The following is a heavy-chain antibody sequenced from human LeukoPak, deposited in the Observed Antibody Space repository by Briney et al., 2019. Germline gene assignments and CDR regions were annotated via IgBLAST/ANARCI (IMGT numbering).Heavy chain of an antibody. CDR3: ARKGIATN. V-gene: IGHV4-34*01. CDR2: INHSGST. J-gene: IGHJ4*02. CDR1: GGSFSGYY. Sequence: SETLSLTCAVYGGSFSGYYWSWIRQPPGEGLEWIGEINHSGSTNYNPSLKSRVTISVDTSKNQFSLKLSSVTAADTAVYYCARKGIATNWGQGTLVTVSS. D-gene: IGHD6-13*01.